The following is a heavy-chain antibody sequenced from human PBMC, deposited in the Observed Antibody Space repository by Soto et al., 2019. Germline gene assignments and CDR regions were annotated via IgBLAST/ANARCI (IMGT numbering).Heavy chain of an antibody. Sequence: PGGSLRLSCAASGFTFSSYSMNWVRQAPGKGLEWVSYISSSSSTIYYADSVKGRFTISRDNAKNSLYLQMNSLRAEDTAVYYCAREISTEVYGSGSYSYYYMDVWGKGTTVTVSS. CDR2: ISSSSSTI. CDR3: AREISTEVYGSGSYSYYYMDV. CDR1: GFTFSSYS. V-gene: IGHV3-48*01. D-gene: IGHD3-10*01. J-gene: IGHJ6*03.